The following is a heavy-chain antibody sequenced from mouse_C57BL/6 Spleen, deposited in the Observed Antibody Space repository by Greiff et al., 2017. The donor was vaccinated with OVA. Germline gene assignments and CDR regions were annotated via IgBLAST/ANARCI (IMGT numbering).Heavy chain of an antibody. V-gene: IGHV3-6*01. J-gene: IGHJ2*01. CDR3: AREDSNYTLDY. Sequence: EVKLVESGPGLVKPSQSLSLTCSVTGYSITSGYYWNWIRQFPGNKLEWMGYISYDGSNNYNPSLKNRISITRDTSKNQFFLKLNSVTTEDTATYYCAREDSNYTLDYWGQGTTLTVSS. CDR2: ISYDGSN. CDR1: GYSITSGYY. D-gene: IGHD2-5*01.